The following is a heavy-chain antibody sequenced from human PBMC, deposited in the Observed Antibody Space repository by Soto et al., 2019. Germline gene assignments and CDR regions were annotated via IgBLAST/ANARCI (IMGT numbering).Heavy chain of an antibody. V-gene: IGHV5-51*01. D-gene: IGHD3-3*01. CDR3: ARQSDFWSGYPQYAFDI. CDR1: GYSFTSYL. Sequence: GPLKISCKGSGYSFTSYLISWVRKMPGKGLEWMGIIYPADSDTRDSPSFQGQVTLSADKSINTAYLQWSSLKASDTAMYYCARQSDFWSGYPQYAFDIWGQGTMVTVSS. CDR2: IYPADSDT. J-gene: IGHJ3*02.